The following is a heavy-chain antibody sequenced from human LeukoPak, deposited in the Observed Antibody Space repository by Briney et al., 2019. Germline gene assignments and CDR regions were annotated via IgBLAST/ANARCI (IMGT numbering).Heavy chain of an antibody. J-gene: IGHJ4*02. Sequence: GGSLRLSCAASGFTFTTYAMAWVRQAPGKGLEWVSSISRGGDSTYYADSVKGRSTISRDNSKNTVFLQVNSLRAEDTAVCYCAKYSNQISPAVGWGQGTLVTVSS. CDR3: AKYSNQISPAVG. CDR1: GFTFTTYA. CDR2: ISRGGDST. V-gene: IGHV3-23*01. D-gene: IGHD4-11*01.